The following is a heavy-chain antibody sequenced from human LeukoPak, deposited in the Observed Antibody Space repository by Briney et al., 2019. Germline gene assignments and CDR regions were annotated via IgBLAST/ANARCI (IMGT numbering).Heavy chain of an antibody. Sequence: ASVKVSCKASGYTFTGYYMHWVRQAPGQGLEWMGWINPNSGGTNYAQKFQGRVTMTRDTSISTAYMELSRLRSDDTAAYYCARDHAGSYPSNLGYWGQGTLVTVSS. CDR2: INPNSGGT. CDR1: GYTFTGYY. J-gene: IGHJ4*02. CDR3: ARDHAGSYPSNLGY. D-gene: IGHD1-26*01. V-gene: IGHV1-2*02.